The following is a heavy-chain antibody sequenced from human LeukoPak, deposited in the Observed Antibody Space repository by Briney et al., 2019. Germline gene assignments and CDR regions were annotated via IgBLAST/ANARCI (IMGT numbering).Heavy chain of an antibody. CDR1: GGTFSSYA. J-gene: IGHJ6*02. V-gene: IGHV1-69*01. CDR3: ARSSGGYSGYDYVPGYYYYGMDV. D-gene: IGHD5-12*01. Sequence: SVKVSCKASGGTFSSYAISWVRQAPGQGLEWMGGIIPIFGTANYAQKFQGRVTITADESTSTAYMELGSLRSEDTAVYYCARSSGGYSGYDYVPGYYYYGMDVWGQGTTVTVSS. CDR2: IIPIFGTA.